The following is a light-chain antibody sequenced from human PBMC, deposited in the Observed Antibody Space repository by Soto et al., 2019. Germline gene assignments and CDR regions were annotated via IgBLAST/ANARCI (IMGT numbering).Light chain of an antibody. Sequence: QSALTQPASVSRSPGQSITISCTGTRSDVGGYNLVSWYQHHPRKAPKLVIYEVSERPSGVSYRFSGSKSGNTASLTISGLLAGDDADYYCCSYAGSVDHYVFGTGTKLTVL. CDR2: EVS. CDR3: CSYAGSVDHYV. V-gene: IGLV2-23*02. J-gene: IGLJ1*01. CDR1: RSDVGGYNL.